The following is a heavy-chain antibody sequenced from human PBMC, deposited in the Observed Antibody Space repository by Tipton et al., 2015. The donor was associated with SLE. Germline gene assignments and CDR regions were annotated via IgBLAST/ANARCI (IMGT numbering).Heavy chain of an antibody. CDR3: AKDSRIFGVLPFGMDV. V-gene: IGHV3-30*02. D-gene: IGHD3-3*01. Sequence: SLRLSCAASGFTFSSYGMHWVRQAPGKGLEWVAFIRYDGSNKYYADSVKGRFTISRDNSKNTLYLQMNSLRAEDTAVYYCAKDSRIFGVLPFGMDVWGQGTTVTVSS. CDR2: IRYDGSNK. J-gene: IGHJ6*02. CDR1: GFTFSSYG.